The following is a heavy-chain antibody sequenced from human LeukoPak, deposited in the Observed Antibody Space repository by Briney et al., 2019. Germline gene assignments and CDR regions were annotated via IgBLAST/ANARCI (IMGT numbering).Heavy chain of an antibody. CDR2: ISGSGGST. V-gene: IGHV3-23*01. D-gene: IGHD6-19*01. CDR3: AKLGSIAVAATPSPFDY. CDR1: GFTFSSYA. Sequence: GGSLRLSCAASGFTFSSYAMSWVRQAPGKGLEWVSAISGSGGSTYYADSVKGRFTIFRDNSKNTLYLQMNSLRAEDTAVYYCAKLGSIAVAATPSPFDYWGQGTLVTVSS. J-gene: IGHJ4*02.